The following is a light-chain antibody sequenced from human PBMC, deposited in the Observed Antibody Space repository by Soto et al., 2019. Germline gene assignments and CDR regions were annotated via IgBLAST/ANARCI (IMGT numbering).Light chain of an antibody. CDR1: SGDIGAYDY. Sequence: QSALTQPASVSGSPGQSITISCTGTSGDIGAYDYVSWYQQHPGKAPKVMIRDVTHRPSGVSNRFSGSKSGNTASLTISGLQAEDEADYYCSSYTTISSVVFGGGTKLTVL. V-gene: IGLV2-14*01. CDR3: SSYTTISSVV. CDR2: DVT. J-gene: IGLJ2*01.